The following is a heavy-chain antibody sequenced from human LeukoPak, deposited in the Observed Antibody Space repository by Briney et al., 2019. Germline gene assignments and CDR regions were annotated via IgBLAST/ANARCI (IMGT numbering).Heavy chain of an antibody. CDR1: EFTFSWYW. J-gene: IGHJ6*04. V-gene: IGHV3-48*03. CDR2: ISSSGSTI. Sequence: GGSLRLSCVASEFTFSWYWMSWVRQAPGKGLEWVSYISSSGSTIYYADSVKGRFTISRDNAKNSLYLQMNSLRAEDTAVYYCAELGTTMIGGVWGKGTTVTISS. D-gene: IGHD3-10*02. CDR3: AELGTTMIGGV.